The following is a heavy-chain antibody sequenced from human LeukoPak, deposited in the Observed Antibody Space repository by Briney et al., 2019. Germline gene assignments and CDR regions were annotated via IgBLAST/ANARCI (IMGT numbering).Heavy chain of an antibody. CDR2: IGSTGSTI. D-gene: IGHD5-18*01. V-gene: IGHV3-48*03. Sequence: GGSLRLSCAASGFTFSRYEMNWVRQAPGKGLEWVSYIGSTGSTIYYADSVKGRFTISRDNSKNTLYLQMNSLRAEDTAVYYCARHKIQLWLPGAFDIWGQGTMVTVSS. CDR1: GFTFSRYE. J-gene: IGHJ3*02. CDR3: ARHKIQLWLPGAFDI.